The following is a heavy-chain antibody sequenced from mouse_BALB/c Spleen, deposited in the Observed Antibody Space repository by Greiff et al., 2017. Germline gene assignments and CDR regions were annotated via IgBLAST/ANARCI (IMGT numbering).Heavy chain of an antibody. Sequence: EVQGVESGGGLVKPGGSLKLSCAASGFTFSDYYMYWVRQTPEKRLEWVATISDGGSYTYYPDSVKGRFTISRDNAKNNLYLQMSSLKSEDTAMYYCARGLITDYWGQGTSVTVSS. J-gene: IGHJ4*01. D-gene: IGHD2-4*01. CDR2: ISDGGSYT. V-gene: IGHV5-4*02. CDR3: ARGLITDY. CDR1: GFTFSDYY.